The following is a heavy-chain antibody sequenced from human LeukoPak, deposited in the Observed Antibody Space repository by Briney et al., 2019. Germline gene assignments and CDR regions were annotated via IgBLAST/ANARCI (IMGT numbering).Heavy chain of an antibody. CDR1: GGSFSGYY. V-gene: IGHV4-34*01. CDR2: INHSGST. CDR3: VANGYYSLDV. Sequence: SETLSLTCAVYGGSFSGYYWSWIRQPPGKGLEWIGEINHSGSTNYNPSLKSRVTISVDTSKNQFSLKVNSLTAADTAVYYCVANGYYSLDVWGKGITVTVSS. D-gene: IGHD2-8*01. J-gene: IGHJ6*03.